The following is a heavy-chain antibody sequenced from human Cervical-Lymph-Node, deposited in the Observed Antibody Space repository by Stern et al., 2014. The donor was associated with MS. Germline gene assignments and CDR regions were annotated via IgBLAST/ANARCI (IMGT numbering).Heavy chain of an antibody. CDR1: GFTFSSYS. CDR2: ISSSSSYI. J-gene: IGHJ6*02. D-gene: IGHD1-26*01. Sequence: EVQLVESGGGLVKPGGSLRLSCAASGFTFSSYSINWVRQAPGKGLEWVSSISSSSSYIYYADSVKGRFTISRDNAKNSLYLQMNSLRAEDTAVYYCARDKVGATFPDEYYYYYGMDVWGQGTTVTVSS. CDR3: ARDKVGATFPDEYYYYYGMDV. V-gene: IGHV3-21*01.